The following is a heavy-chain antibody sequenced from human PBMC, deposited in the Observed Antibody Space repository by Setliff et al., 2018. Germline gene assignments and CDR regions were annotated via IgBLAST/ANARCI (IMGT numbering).Heavy chain of an antibody. V-gene: IGHV5-51*01. D-gene: IGHD2-2*01. CDR3: TRHEDRNKCTSSSCYRENDAFDV. CDR2: IYPGDSDT. CDR1: GYIFTNYW. J-gene: IGHJ3*01. Sequence: GASLKLSCKAPGYIFTNYWSGWVRQMPGKGLEWMGVIYPGDSDTRYSPSFQGQVTISADKSINTAYLQWSSLKASDTAIYYCTRHEDRNKCTSSSCYRENDAFDVWGQGAMVTVSS.